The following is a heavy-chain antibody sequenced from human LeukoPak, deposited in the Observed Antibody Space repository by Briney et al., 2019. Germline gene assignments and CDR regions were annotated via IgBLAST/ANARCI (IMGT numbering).Heavy chain of an antibody. D-gene: IGHD6-19*01. CDR1: GFTFSNAW. J-gene: IGHJ6*04. Sequence: PGGSLRLSCAASGFTFSNAWMSWVRQAPGKGLEWVGRIKSKTDGGKTDYAAPVKGRFTISRDDSKNTLYLQMNSLKTEDTAVYYCKAVAGKGYYYYYGMDVWGKGTTVTVSS. CDR2: IKSKTDGGKT. V-gene: IGHV3-15*01. CDR3: KAVAGKGYYYYYGMDV.